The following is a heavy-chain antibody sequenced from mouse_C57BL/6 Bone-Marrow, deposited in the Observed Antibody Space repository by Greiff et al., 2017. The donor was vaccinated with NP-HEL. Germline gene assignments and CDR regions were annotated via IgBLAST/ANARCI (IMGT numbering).Heavy chain of an antibody. J-gene: IGHJ1*03. V-gene: IGHV7-1*01. Sequence: EVNLVDSGGGLVQSGRSLRLSCATSGFTFSDFYMEWVRQAPGKGLEWIAASRNKANDYTTEYSASVKGRFIVSRDTSQSILYLQMNALRAEDTAIYYCARDAGGNWYFDVWGTGTTVTVSS. CDR3: ARDAGGNWYFDV. CDR1: GFTFSDFY. CDR2: SRNKANDYTT.